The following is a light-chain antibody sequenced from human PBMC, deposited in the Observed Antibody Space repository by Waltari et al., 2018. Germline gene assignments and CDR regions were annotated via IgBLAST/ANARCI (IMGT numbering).Light chain of an antibody. CDR3: SSYASSK. CDR2: DVV. Sequence: QSALTQPASVSGSPGQTITISCTGTSSDIGGHNYVSWYQQHPGKAPKLMIYDVVKRPSGVSNSFSGSKSGNTASLTISGLQAEDDAIYYCSSYASSKFGGGTKLTVL. CDR1: SSDIGGHNY. J-gene: IGLJ2*01. V-gene: IGLV2-14*01.